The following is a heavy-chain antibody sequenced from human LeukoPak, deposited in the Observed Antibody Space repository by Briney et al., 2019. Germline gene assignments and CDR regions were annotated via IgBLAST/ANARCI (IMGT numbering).Heavy chain of an antibody. CDR1: GGSISSDH. CDR3: ATVRGLGVITPYLDS. Sequence: SETLSLTCTVSGGSISSDHWGWIRQPPGKGLEWIGCSSHRGSTHCNPSLKSRVTISVDTSENHFSLRLSSVTAADTAVYYCATVRGLGVITPYLDSWGQGTLVTVSS. D-gene: IGHD3-16*02. V-gene: IGHV4-59*08. CDR2: SSHRGST. J-gene: IGHJ4*02.